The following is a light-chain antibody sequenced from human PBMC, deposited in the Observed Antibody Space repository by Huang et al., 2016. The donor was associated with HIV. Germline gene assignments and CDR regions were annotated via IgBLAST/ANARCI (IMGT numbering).Light chain of an antibody. CDR3: QQYDNLPIT. Sequence: DIQMTPSPSSLSASVGDRVTITCQASQDISNYLNWYQQKPGKAPKLLIYGASNLETGVPSRFSGSGSGTDFTFTISSLQPEDIATYYCQQYDNLPITFGQGTRLEIK. CDR2: GAS. V-gene: IGKV1-33*01. CDR1: QDISNY. J-gene: IGKJ5*01.